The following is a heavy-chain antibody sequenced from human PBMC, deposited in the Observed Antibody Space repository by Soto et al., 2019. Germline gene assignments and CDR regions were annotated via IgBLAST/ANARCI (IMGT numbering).Heavy chain of an antibody. CDR1: GFTFSSYS. CDR2: ISSGSSTI. Sequence: EVHLVESGGGLVQPGGSLRLSCAASGFTFSSYSMNWVRQAPGKGLEWVSYISSGSSTIYYADSVKGRFTISRDNAENTLYLQMNRLRDEDTAVYYWAGRATSSSWHFDYWGQGTLVTVSS. D-gene: IGHD6-13*01. V-gene: IGHV3-48*02. J-gene: IGHJ4*02. CDR3: AGRATSSSWHFDY.